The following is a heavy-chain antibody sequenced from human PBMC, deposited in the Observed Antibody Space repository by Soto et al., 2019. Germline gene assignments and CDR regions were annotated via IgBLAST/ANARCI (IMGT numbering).Heavy chain of an antibody. CDR3: ARGPFEYYAMDV. V-gene: IGHV3-53*02. CDR1: GFTVSGKY. Sequence: EVQLVETGGGLIQPGGFLRLSCAASGFTVSGKYMSWVRQAPGKGLEWVSIIYSGGSTYYADSVKGRFTISRDNSKNTLYLQMNSLRAEDTAVYYCARGPFEYYAMDVWGQGTTVTVSS. J-gene: IGHJ6*02. CDR2: IYSGGST.